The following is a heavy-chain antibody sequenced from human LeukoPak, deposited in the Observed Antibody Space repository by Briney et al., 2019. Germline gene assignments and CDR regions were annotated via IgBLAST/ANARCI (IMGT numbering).Heavy chain of an antibody. CDR3: ASVEGYSYELDY. V-gene: IGHV4-59*08. D-gene: IGHD5-18*01. CDR1: GGSISSYY. CDR2: IYYSGST. J-gene: IGHJ4*02. Sequence: SETLSLTCTVSGGSISSYYWSWIRQPPGKGLEWIGYIYYSGSTNYNPSLKSRVTISVDTSKNQFSLKLSSVTAADRAVYYCASVEGYSYELDYWGQGTLVTVSS.